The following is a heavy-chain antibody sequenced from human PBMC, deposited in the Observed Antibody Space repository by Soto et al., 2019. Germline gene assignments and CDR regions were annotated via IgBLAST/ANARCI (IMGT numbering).Heavy chain of an antibody. CDR2: IIPTSGTA. D-gene: IGHD2-15*01. J-gene: IGHJ6*02. CDR1: GDTFSRDA. V-gene: IGHV1-69*13. CDR3: ARGQGYCSGGICYYYYSGMDV. Sequence: SLKVSWKASGDTFSRDALSWVRQAPGQGLEWMGGIIPTSGTANYAQKFQGRATITADESTSTAYMELSSLTSEDTAVYFCARGQGYCSGGICYYYYSGMDVWGQGTTVTVSS.